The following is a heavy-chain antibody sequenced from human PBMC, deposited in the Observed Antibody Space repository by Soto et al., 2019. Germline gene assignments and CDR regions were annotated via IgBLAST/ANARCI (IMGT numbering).Heavy chain of an antibody. CDR3: ARTWGDLDY. Sequence: QVQLVQSGAEVKKPGASVKVSCKASGYTFINYDINWVRQATGQGLEWMGRMNPKSGNTDSAQKFQGRVTMTRDTSISTAYMELSSLKSDDTAVYYCARTWGDLDYWGQGTLVTVSS. J-gene: IGHJ4*02. V-gene: IGHV1-8*01. D-gene: IGHD3-16*01. CDR1: GYTFINYD. CDR2: MNPKSGNT.